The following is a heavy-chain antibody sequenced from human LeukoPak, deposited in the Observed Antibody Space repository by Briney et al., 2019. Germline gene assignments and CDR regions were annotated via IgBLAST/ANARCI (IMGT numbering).Heavy chain of an antibody. J-gene: IGHJ5*02. V-gene: IGHV4-59*08. Sequence: SDTLSLTCTVSVGSISNYYWNWIRQPPGKGLEWVGHISYSGGTKYNPSLQSRVTISIDTSKNQFSLNLSSVTAADTAVYYCARRVIMSATGVPDTWLDPWGQGILVTVSS. CDR2: ISYSGGT. CDR1: VGSISNYY. D-gene: IGHD2-8*02. CDR3: ARRVIMSATGVPDTWLDP.